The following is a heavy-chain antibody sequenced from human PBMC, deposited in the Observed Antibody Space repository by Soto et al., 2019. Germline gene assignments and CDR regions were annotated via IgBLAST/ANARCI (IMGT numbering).Heavy chain of an antibody. Sequence: PSQTLSLTCAISEDSVSSYNAAWNWVRQSPSRGLEWLGRTYFRSQWHGDYAVSVKSRMTINADTSKNLFSLHVNSVTPEDTAVYFCARERTGGYDFFDYWGQGTLVTVSS. CDR1: EDSVSSYNAA. CDR3: ARERTGGYDFFDY. J-gene: IGHJ4*02. V-gene: IGHV6-1*01. CDR2: TYFRSQWHG. D-gene: IGHD5-12*01.